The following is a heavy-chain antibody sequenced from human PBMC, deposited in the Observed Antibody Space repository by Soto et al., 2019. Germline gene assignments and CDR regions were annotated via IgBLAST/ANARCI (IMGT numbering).Heavy chain of an antibody. CDR2: IYHSGST. J-gene: IGHJ4*02. V-gene: IGHV4-39*01. D-gene: IGHD2-21*02. CDR1: GGSISSSSYY. Sequence: SETLSLTCTVSGGSISSSSYYWGWIRQPPGKGLEWIGSIYHSGSTYYNPSLKSRVTISEDTYKNQFSLKVNPMTAADTAVYYCARQRTSVVTQAYFDVWGPGSLVT. CDR3: ARQRTSVVTQAYFDV.